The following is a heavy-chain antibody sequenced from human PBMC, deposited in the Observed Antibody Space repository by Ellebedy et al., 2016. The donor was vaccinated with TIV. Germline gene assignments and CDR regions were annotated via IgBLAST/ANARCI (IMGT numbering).Heavy chain of an antibody. Sequence: AASVKVSCKVSGYTLTELSMHWVRQAPGKGLEWMGGFDPEDGETIYAQKFQGRVTMTEDTSTDTAYMELSSLRSEDTAVYYCARVGTGTTRGWFDYWGQGTLVTVSS. V-gene: IGHV1-24*01. J-gene: IGHJ4*02. CDR3: ARVGTGTTRGWFDY. CDR2: FDPEDGET. CDR1: GYTLTELS. D-gene: IGHD1-1*01.